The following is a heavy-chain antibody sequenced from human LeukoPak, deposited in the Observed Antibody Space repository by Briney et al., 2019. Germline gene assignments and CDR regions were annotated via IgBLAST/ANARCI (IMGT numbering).Heavy chain of an antibody. Sequence: PGVSLRLSCAASGFIFSGHGMHWVRQAPGKGLEWVSYISSSGSTIYYADSVKGRFTISRDNAKNSLYLQMNSLRAEDTAVYYCARAQRELLRFDYWGQGTLVTVSS. J-gene: IGHJ4*02. D-gene: IGHD1-26*01. CDR3: ARAQRELLRFDY. CDR2: ISSSGSTI. CDR1: GFIFSGHG. V-gene: IGHV3-48*03.